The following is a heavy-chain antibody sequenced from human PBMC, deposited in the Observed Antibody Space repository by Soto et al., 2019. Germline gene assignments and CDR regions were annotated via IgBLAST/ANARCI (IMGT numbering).Heavy chain of an antibody. D-gene: IGHD3-16*01. CDR2: IYYSGST. Sequence: LSLTCTVSGGSIRSYFWSWIRQPPGKGLEWIGYIYYSGSTNYNPSLQSRVTISVDTSKNQFSLKLTSVTAADTAVYYCARLGPAQSMDDWGQGTTVTVSS. CDR1: GGSIRSYF. J-gene: IGHJ6*02. V-gene: IGHV4-59*01. CDR3: ARLGPAQSMDD.